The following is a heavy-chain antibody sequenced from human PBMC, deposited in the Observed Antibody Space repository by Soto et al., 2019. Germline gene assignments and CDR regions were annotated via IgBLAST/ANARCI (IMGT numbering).Heavy chain of an antibody. CDR3: ARHVDWFDP. J-gene: IGHJ5*02. CDR2: IYYSGST. CDR1: GGSISSSSYY. Sequence: SETLSLTCTVSGGSISSSSYYWGWIRQPPGKGLEWIGSIYYSGSTYYNPSLKSRVTISVDTSKNQFSLKLSSVTAADTAVYYCARHVDWFDPWGQGTLVTVSS. V-gene: IGHV4-39*01. D-gene: IGHD2-15*01.